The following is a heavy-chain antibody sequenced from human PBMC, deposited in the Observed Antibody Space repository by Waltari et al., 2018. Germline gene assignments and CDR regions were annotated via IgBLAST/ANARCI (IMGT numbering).Heavy chain of an antibody. Sequence: QVQLVQSGAEVKKPGSSVKVSCKASGGTFSSYAIRWVRQAPGQGLAWMGRIIPIFGTAKYAQKFQGRVTITADKSTSTAYMELSSLRSEDTAVYYCARDLAPYGDPADNWFDPWGQGTLVTVSS. CDR3: ARDLAPYGDPADNWFDP. J-gene: IGHJ5*02. CDR1: GGTFSSYA. V-gene: IGHV1-69*14. CDR2: IIPIFGTA. D-gene: IGHD4-17*01.